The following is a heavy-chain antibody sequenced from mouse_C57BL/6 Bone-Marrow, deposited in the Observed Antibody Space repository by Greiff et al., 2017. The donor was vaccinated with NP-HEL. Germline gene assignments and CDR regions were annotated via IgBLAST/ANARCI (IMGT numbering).Heavy chain of an antibody. D-gene: IGHD1-1*01. CDR3: ARDYGSSYPAWFAY. CDR2: ISYDGSN. J-gene: IGHJ3*01. Sequence: ESGPGLVKPSQSLSLTCSVPGYSITSGYYWNWIRQFPGNKLEWMGYISYDGSNNYNPSLNNRISITRDPSKNQFFLKLNSGTTEDTATYYCARDYGSSYPAWFAYWGQGTLVTVSA. V-gene: IGHV3-6*01. CDR1: GYSITSGYY.